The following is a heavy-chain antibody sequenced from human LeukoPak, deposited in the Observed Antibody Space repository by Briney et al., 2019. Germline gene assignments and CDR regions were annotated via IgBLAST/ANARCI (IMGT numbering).Heavy chain of an antibody. D-gene: IGHD3-10*01. V-gene: IGHV4-61*02. J-gene: IGHJ4*02. CDR1: GGSISSSNYY. CDR2: IYTSGST. CDR3: ARGLWFGDENPPYFDY. Sequence: SETLSLTCTVSGGSISSSNYYWNWLRQPAGKGLEWIGRIYTSGSTNYNPSLKSRVTISVDTSENQFSLKLSSVTAADTALYYCARGLWFGDENPPYFDYWGQGTLVTVSS.